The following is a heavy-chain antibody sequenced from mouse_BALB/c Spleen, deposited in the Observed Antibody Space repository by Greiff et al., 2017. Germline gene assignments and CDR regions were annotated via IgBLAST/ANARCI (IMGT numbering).Heavy chain of an antibody. Sequence: EVKLQESGTVLARPGASVKMSCTASGYSFTSYWMHWVKQRPGQGLEWIGAIYPGNSDTSYNQKFKGKAKLTAVTSASTAYMELSSLTNEDSAVYYCTRLITTRGYFDYWGQGTTLTVSS. J-gene: IGHJ2*01. CDR3: TRLITTRGYFDY. D-gene: IGHD1-1*01. CDR2: IYPGNSDT. CDR1: GYSFTSYW. V-gene: IGHV1-5*01.